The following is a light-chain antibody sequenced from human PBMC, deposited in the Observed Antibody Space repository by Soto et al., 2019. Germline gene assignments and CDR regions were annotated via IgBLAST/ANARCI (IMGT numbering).Light chain of an antibody. CDR1: QSVSSY. J-gene: IGKJ4*01. CDR2: DAS. CDR3: HQRSNWPPLT. V-gene: IGKV3-11*01. Sequence: EIVLTQSPATLSLSPGERATLSCRASQSVSSYLAWYQQRPGQAPRLLIYDASNRATGIPARFSGSGSGTDFTLTISSLEPEDFAVYYCHQRSNWPPLTFGGGTNVEIK.